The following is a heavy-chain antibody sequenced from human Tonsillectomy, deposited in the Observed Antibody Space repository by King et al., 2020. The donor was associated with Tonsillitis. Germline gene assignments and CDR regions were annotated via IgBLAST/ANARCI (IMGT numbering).Heavy chain of an antibody. Sequence: QVQLQESGPGLVKPAQTLSLTCAVSGGSISSGGYSWSWIRQPPGKGLEWIGCIYDSGSTYSNPSLKSRVTISVDTSKNQFSLKLDSVTAADTAVYYCARVGYDFLTAYNGMDVWGQGTTVTVSS. J-gene: IGHJ6*02. CDR1: GGSISSGGYS. CDR3: ARVGYDFLTAYNGMDV. CDR2: IYDSGST. D-gene: IGHD3-9*01. V-gene: IGHV4-30-4*07.